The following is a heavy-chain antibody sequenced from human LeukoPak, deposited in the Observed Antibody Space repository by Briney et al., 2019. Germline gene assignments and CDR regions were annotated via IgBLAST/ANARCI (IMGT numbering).Heavy chain of an antibody. CDR1: GYNFGSHW. J-gene: IGHJ4*02. D-gene: IGHD3-10*01. V-gene: IGHV5-51*01. CDR3: ARTVKQTFFFEH. CDR2: IYPGDSEI. Sequence: TGESLKISCQGSGYNFGSHWIGWVRQMPGKGLEWIGIIYPGDSEIRLTPSFQGQVTLSVDNSINTAYLQWSSLKASDAAMFYCARTVKQTFFFEHWGQGTPVSVSS.